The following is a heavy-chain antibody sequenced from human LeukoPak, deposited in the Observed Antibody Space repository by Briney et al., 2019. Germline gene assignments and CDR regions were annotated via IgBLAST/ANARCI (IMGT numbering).Heavy chain of an antibody. CDR3: ASWFRYCSGGSCYNGMDV. CDR1: GGTFSSYA. J-gene: IGHJ6*02. D-gene: IGHD2-15*01. CDR2: IIPIFGIA. Sequence: SVKVSCKASGGTFSSYAISWVRQAPGQGLEWMGRIIPIFGIANYAQKFQGRVTIAADESTSTAYMELSSLRSEDTAVYYCASWFRYCSGGSCYNGMDVWGQGTTVTVSS. V-gene: IGHV1-69*13.